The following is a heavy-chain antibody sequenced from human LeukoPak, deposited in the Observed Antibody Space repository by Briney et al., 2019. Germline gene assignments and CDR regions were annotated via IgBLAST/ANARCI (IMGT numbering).Heavy chain of an antibody. V-gene: IGHV4-39*01. CDR1: GGSISSSSYY. D-gene: IGHD3-3*01. CDR2: IYYSGST. J-gene: IGHJ4*02. CDR3: ARHDVTIFGVVSATHFDY. Sequence: PSETLSLTXTVSGGSISSSSYYWGWIRQPPGKGLDWIGSIYYSGSTHHNPSLKSRVTISVDTSKNQFSLKLSSVTAADTAVYYCARHDVTIFGVVSATHFDYWGQGTLVTVSS.